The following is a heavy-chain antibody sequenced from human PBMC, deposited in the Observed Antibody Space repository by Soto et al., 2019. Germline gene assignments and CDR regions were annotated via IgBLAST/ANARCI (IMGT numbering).Heavy chain of an antibody. CDR1: GFTFSSYA. V-gene: IGHV3-23*04. Sequence: EVQLAESGGGLVQPGGSLTLSCAASGFTFSSYAMSWVRQAPGKGLEWVSAISGSGGSTYYADSVKGRFTISRDNSKNTLYLQMNSLRAEDTAVYYCAKVRGLAVAGTGIFDYWGQGTLVTVSS. CDR2: ISGSGGST. CDR3: AKVRGLAVAGTGIFDY. J-gene: IGHJ4*02. D-gene: IGHD6-19*01.